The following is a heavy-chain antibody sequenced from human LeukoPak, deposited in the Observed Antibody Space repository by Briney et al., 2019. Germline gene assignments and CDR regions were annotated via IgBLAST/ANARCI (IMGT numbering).Heavy chain of an antibody. CDR1: GFTFSSYA. CDR3: AKDLPAYSSSWSEAFDI. J-gene: IGHJ3*02. CDR2: ISGSGGST. V-gene: IGHV3-23*01. D-gene: IGHD6-13*01. Sequence: PGGSLRLSCAASGFTFSSYAMSWVRQAPGKGLEWVSAISGSGGSTYYADSVKGRFTISRDNSKNTLYLQMNSLRAEDTAVYYCAKDLPAYSSSWSEAFDIWGQGTMVTVSS.